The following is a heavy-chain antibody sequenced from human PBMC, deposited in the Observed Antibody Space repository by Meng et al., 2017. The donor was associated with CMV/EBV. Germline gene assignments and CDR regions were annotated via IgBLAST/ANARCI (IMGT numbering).Heavy chain of an antibody. CDR1: GFTFSDYY. Sequence: GESLKISCAASGFTFSDYYMSWIRQAPGKGLEWVSYISSSSSTIYYADSVKGRFIISRDNAKNSLYLQMNSLRAEDTAVYYCARAVAGTAGDSDYWGQGTLVTVSS. V-gene: IGHV3-11*04. J-gene: IGHJ4*02. D-gene: IGHD6-19*01. CDR2: ISSSSSTI. CDR3: ARAVAGTAGDSDY.